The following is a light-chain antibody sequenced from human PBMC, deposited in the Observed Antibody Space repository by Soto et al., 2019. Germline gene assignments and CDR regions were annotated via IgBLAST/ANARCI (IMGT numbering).Light chain of an antibody. CDR2: DAS. J-gene: IGKJ5*01. CDR3: QQYGRSPIT. V-gene: IGKV3-20*01. CDR1: QTVFSGY. Sequence: GVSQSPCTLSLSTGERATLSCRASQTVFSGYLAWYQQRPGQAPRLLIFDASSRAPGIPDRFSGSGSGTDFTLTVSRLETEDFAVYFCQQYGRSPITFGQGTRLAIK.